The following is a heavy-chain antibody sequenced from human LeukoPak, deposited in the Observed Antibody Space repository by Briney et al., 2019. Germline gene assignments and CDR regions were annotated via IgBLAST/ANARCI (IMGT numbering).Heavy chain of an antibody. V-gene: IGHV4-39*01. Sequence: PSETLSLTCTVSGGSISSSSYYWGWIRQPPGKGLEWIGSIYYSGSTYYNPSLKSQVTISVDTSKNQFSLKLSSVTAADTAVYYCARQGAYCSSTSCRRWFDPWGQGTLVTVSS. J-gene: IGHJ5*02. D-gene: IGHD2-2*01. CDR3: ARQGAYCSSTSCRRWFDP. CDR2: IYYSGST. CDR1: GGSISSSSYY.